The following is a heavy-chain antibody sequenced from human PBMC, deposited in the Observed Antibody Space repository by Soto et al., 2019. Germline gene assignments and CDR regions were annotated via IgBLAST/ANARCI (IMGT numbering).Heavy chain of an antibody. D-gene: IGHD4-17*01. CDR3: AHKRSGDYPLDY. J-gene: IGHJ4*02. CDR1: GFSLSTSGVG. V-gene: IGHV2-5*02. CDR2: FYWDDSK. Sequence: QITLKESGPTLVKPTQTLTLTCTFSGFSLSTSGVGVRWIRQPPGKALEWLTVFYWDDSKEYSPSLQRRLTITKDTSKNQVVLTMTNMDPVDTATYYCAHKRSGDYPLDYWGQGTLVTVSS.